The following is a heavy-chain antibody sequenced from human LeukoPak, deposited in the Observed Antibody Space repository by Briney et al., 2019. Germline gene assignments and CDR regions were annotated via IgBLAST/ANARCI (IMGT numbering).Heavy chain of an antibody. D-gene: IGHD3-22*01. CDR2: ISGSGGST. J-gene: IGHJ6*02. V-gene: IGHV3-23*01. Sequence: GGSLRLSCAASGFTFSSNAMSWVRQAPGKGLEWVSAISGSGGSTYYADSVKGRFTISRDNYKNTLYLQMNSLRAEDTAVYYCAKDLHYDSSGYPYYYYYGMDVWGQGTTVTVSS. CDR1: GFTFSSNA. CDR3: AKDLHYDSSGYPYYYYYGMDV.